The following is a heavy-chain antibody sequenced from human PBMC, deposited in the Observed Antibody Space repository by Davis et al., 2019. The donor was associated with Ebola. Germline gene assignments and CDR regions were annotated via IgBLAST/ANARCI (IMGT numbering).Heavy chain of an antibody. D-gene: IGHD6-13*01. CDR3: ARPPGYSSSWYVDY. Sequence: GESLKISCAASGFTFSSYWMSWVRQAPGKGLEWVANIKQDGSEKYYVDSVKGRFTISRDNAKNSLYLQMNSLRAEDTAVYYCARPPGYSSSWYVDYWGQGTLVTVSS. CDR2: IKQDGSEK. J-gene: IGHJ4*02. V-gene: IGHV3-7*03. CDR1: GFTFSSYW.